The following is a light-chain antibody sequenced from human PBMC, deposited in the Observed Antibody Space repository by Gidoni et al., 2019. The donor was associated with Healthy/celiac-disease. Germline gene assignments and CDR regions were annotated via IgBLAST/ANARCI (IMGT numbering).Light chain of an antibody. J-gene: IGKJ4*01. V-gene: IGKV3-15*01. Sequence: EIVMTQSPATLSVSPGERATLSCTARQSVSSNLAWYQQKPGQAPRLLIYGASTRDTGIPARFSGSGSGTEFTLTISSLQSEDFAVYYCQQYNNWPLTFGGGTKVEIK. CDR1: QSVSSN. CDR3: QQYNNWPLT. CDR2: GAS.